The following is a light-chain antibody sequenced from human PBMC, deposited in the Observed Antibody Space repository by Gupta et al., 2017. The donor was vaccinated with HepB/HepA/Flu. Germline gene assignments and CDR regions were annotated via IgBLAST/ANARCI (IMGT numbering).Light chain of an antibody. Sequence: QSVLTGRTAACVTPGQRVPIPRSGSSSNIGSNYVYWYQQLPGTAPNLLIYRNNRRPSGVPDRVSCSKSATSASLAISGLRSDDDADYYCAAWDDSLSGRVFGGGTKLTVL. CDR2: RNN. J-gene: IGLJ3*02. V-gene: IGLV1-47*01. CDR1: SSNIGSNY. CDR3: AAWDDSLSGRV.